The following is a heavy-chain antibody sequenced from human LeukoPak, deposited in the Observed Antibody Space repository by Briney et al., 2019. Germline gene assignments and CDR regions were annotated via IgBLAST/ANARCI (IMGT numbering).Heavy chain of an antibody. CDR2: ISSSGSTI. CDR3: ARRAPSHDFDD. V-gene: IGHV3-48*03. Sequence: GGSLRLSCAASGFTFSSYEMNWVRQAPGKGLEWVSYISSSGSTIYYADSVKGRFTISRDNAKNSLYLQMNSLRVEDTALYYCARRAPSHDFDDWGQGTLVTVSS. J-gene: IGHJ4*02. CDR1: GFTFSSYE.